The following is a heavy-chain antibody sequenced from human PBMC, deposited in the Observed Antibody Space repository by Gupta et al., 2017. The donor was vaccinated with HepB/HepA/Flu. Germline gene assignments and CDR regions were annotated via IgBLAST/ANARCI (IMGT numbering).Heavy chain of an antibody. V-gene: IGHV1-69*01. J-gene: IGHJ4*02. CDR2: IIPIFGTA. D-gene: IGHD3-16*02. CDR1: GGTFSSYA. CDR3: ARDASGYDYVWGSYRLDY. Sequence: QVQLVQSGAEVKKPGSSVKVSCKASGGTFSSYAISWVRQAPGQGLEWMGGIIPIFGTANYAQKFQGRVTITADESTSTAYMELSSLRSEDTAVYYCARDASGYDYVWGSYRLDYWGQGTLVTVSS.